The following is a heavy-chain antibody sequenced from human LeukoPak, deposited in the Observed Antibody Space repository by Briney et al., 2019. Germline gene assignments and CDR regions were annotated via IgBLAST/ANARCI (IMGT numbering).Heavy chain of an antibody. J-gene: IGHJ4*02. D-gene: IGHD6-19*01. CDR1: GGSFSGYY. CDR2: INHSGST. V-gene: IGHV4-34*01. Sequence: SQTLSLTCAGYGGSFSGYYWTWISQHPGNGPEWIGEINHSGSTNYNPSLKSRVTISVDTSKNQFSLKLSSVTAADTAVYYCARGKGSGWTFDYWGQGTLVTVSS. CDR3: ARGKGSGWTFDY.